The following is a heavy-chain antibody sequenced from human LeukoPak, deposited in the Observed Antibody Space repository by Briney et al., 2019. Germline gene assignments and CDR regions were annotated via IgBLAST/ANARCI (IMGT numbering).Heavy chain of an antibody. J-gene: IGHJ3*02. CDR1: GYTFTAYY. V-gene: IGHV1-2*02. CDR3: ARDYYDSSGFGAFDI. Sequence: GAAVKVSCKGSGYTFTAYYMHWVRQAPGQGLEWMGWINPNSGGTNYAQKFQGRVTMTRDTSISTAYMELSRLRSDDTAVYYCARDYYDSSGFGAFDIWGQGTMVTVSS. D-gene: IGHD3-22*01. CDR2: INPNSGGT.